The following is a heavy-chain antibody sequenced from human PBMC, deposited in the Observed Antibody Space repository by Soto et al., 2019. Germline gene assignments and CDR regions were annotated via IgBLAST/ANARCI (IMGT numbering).Heavy chain of an antibody. CDR2: IIPILGIA. CDR1: GGTFSSYA. CDR3: GGSIVGATRSAFDI. V-gene: IGHV1-69*04. J-gene: IGHJ3*02. D-gene: IGHD1-26*01. Sequence: ASVKVSCKAYGGTFSSYAISWVRQAPGQGLEWMGRIIPILGIAKYAQKFQGRVTITADKSTSTAYMELSSLRSEDTAVYYCGGSIVGATRSAFDIWGQGTMVTVSS.